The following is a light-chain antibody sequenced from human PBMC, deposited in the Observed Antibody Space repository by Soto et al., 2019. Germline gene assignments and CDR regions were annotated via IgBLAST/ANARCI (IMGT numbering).Light chain of an antibody. V-gene: IGLV2-23*02. CDR2: GVG. CDR1: TSDVGSYDL. Sequence: QSALTQPASVSGSPGQSITISCTGTTSDVGSYDLVSWYRQHPGKAPQLVIFGVGQRPSGLSDRFSGSKSGNTASLTISGLQAEDEADYYCCSYAGSRTFVFGTGTKLTVL. J-gene: IGLJ1*01. CDR3: CSYAGSRTFV.